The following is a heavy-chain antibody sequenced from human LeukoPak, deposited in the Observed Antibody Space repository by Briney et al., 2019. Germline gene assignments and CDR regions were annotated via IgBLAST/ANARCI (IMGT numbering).Heavy chain of an antibody. CDR2: IKSKTDGGTT. Sequence: GGSLRLSCAASGFTFSNAWMSWVRQAPGKGLEWAGRIKSKTDGGTTDYAAPVKGRFTISRDDSKNTLYLQMNSLKTEDTAVYYCTTLVVVPAAMTSYYWGQGTLVTVSS. CDR3: TTLVVVPAAMTSYY. V-gene: IGHV3-15*01. CDR1: GFTFSNAW. D-gene: IGHD2-2*01. J-gene: IGHJ4*02.